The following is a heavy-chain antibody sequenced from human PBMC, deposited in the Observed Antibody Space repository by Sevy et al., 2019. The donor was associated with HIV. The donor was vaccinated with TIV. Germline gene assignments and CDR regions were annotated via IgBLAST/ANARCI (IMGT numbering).Heavy chain of an antibody. CDR2: ISTYNRDR. Sequence: ASVKVSCKASGYTFISYGISWVRQAPGQGLEWMGWISTYNRDRNYAQNLQGRVTMTTDTSTSTPYMDLRSLRSDDTAVYYCARLVPLAALCGMDVWGQGTTVTVSS. V-gene: IGHV1-18*01. J-gene: IGHJ6*01. D-gene: IGHD2-15*01. CDR3: ARLVPLAALCGMDV. CDR1: GYTFISYG.